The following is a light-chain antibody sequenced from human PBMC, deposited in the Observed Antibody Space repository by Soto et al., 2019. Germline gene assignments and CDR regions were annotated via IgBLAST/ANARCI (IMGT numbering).Light chain of an antibody. CDR1: SGHSSYA. CDR2: LNSDGSH. V-gene: IGLV4-69*01. Sequence: QSVLTQSPSASASLGDSVKLTCTLSSGHSSYAIAWHQQQPEKGPRYLIKLNSDGSHSKGDGLPDRFSGSRAGAERYRTIPSPQSEAEADPYCQTRGTCIVGLGGRTKLTVL. CDR3: QTRGTCIVG. J-gene: IGLJ2*01.